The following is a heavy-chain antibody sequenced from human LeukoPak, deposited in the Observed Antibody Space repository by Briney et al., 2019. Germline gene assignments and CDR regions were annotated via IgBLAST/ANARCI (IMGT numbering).Heavy chain of an antibody. V-gene: IGHV4-39*01. D-gene: IGHD2-15*01. Sequence: SETLSLACAVSGASISSASDYWGWIRQPPGKGLEGPGSIYYGGSTYDNPSLRSRVTISVDTSKNQFSLKLTSVTAADTAVYYCARIGGGSWRNPGYWFDPWGQGNLVTVSS. CDR3: ARIGGGSWRNPGYWFDP. CDR2: IYYGGST. J-gene: IGHJ5*02. CDR1: GASISSASDY.